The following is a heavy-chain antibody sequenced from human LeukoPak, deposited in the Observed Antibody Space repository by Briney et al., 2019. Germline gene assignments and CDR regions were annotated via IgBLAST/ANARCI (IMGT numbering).Heavy chain of an antibody. J-gene: IGHJ6*03. CDR1: DDSITMYY. Sequence: SETLSLTCSVSDDSITMYYWTWIRQPPGKGLEWIGYVDHTVITNFNPSLNGRVRLSRDTSKNLFSLRLRSVTAADTAVYFCARGRVSSSTWSSTYYYYFYMDVWGKGTTVTISS. D-gene: IGHD2-15*01. CDR3: ARGRVSSSTWSSTYYYYFYMDV. V-gene: IGHV4-59*01. CDR2: VDHTVIT.